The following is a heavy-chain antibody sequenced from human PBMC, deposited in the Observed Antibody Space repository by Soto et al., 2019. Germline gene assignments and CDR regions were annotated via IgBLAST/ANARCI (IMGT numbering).Heavy chain of an antibody. J-gene: IGHJ4*02. CDR3: ARAAWYYYDSCGPSPFDY. D-gene: IGHD3-22*01. CDR1: GGSISSGGYY. CDR2: IYYSGST. Sequence: SETLSLTCTVSGGSISSGGYYWSWIRQHPGKGLEWIGYIYYSGSTYYNPSLKSRVTISVDTSKNQFSLKLSSVTAADTAVYYCARAAWYYYDSCGPSPFDYWGQGTLVTVSS. V-gene: IGHV4-31*03.